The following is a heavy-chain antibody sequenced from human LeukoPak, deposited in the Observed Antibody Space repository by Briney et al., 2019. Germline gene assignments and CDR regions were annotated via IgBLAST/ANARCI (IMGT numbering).Heavy chain of an antibody. CDR1: GYSISSGYY. J-gene: IGHJ6*02. Sequence: SETLSLTCTVSGYSISSGYYWGWIRQPPGKGLEWIGSIYHSGSTCYNPSLKSRVTISVDTSKNQFSLKLSSVTAADTAVYYCARENYYGSGSPQSGMDVWGQGTTVTVSS. CDR2: IYHSGST. D-gene: IGHD3-10*01. V-gene: IGHV4-38-2*02. CDR3: ARENYYGSGSPQSGMDV.